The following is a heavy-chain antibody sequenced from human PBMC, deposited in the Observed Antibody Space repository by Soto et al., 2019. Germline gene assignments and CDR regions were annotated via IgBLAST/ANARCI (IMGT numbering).Heavy chain of an antibody. CDR2: IYPGDSDT. V-gene: IGHV5-51*01. J-gene: IGHJ6*02. D-gene: IGHD6-13*01. CDR3: AIVIAAAASGVYYYYYGMDV. Sequence: PGESLKISCKGSGYSFTSYWIGWVRQMPGKGLGWMGIIYPGDSDTRYSPSFQGQVTISADKSISTAYLQWSSLKASDTAMYYCAIVIAAAASGVYYYYYGMDVWGQGTTVTVSS. CDR1: GYSFTSYW.